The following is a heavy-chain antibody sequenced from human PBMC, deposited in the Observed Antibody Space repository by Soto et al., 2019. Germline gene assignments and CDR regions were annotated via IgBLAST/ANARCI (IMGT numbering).Heavy chain of an antibody. J-gene: IGHJ6*03. CDR1: RCSMSSDGYY. Sequence: SESLALTGTISRCSMSSDGYYWSWIRQHPGKGLEWIGYIYYSGSTYYNPSLKSRVTISVDTSKNQFSLKLSSVTAADTAVYYCAREVASSYYDFWSGYYRIYYYYYYMDVWGKGTTVTVSS. CDR2: IYYSGST. D-gene: IGHD3-3*01. V-gene: IGHV4-31*03. CDR3: AREVASSYYDFWSGYYRIYYYYYYMDV.